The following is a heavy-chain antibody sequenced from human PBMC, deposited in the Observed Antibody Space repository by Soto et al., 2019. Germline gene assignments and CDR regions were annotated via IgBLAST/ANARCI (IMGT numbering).Heavy chain of an antibody. J-gene: IGHJ1*01. CDR3: ARVAIAAAGPEYFQH. CDR1: GGTFSSYA. D-gene: IGHD6-13*01. V-gene: IGHV1-69*13. CDR2: IIPIFGTA. Sequence: GASVKVSCKASGGTFSSYAMSWVRQAPGQGLEWMGGIIPIFGTANYAQKFQGRVTITADESTSTAYMELSSLRSEDTAVYYCARVAIAAAGPEYFQHWGQGTLVTVSS.